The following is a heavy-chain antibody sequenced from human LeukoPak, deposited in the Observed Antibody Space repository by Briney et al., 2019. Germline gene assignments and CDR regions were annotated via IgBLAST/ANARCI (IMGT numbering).Heavy chain of an antibody. CDR2: ISVSAAT. CDR1: GFSFSSYG. CDR3: ASPNYYGSGSYYNGFDY. V-gene: IGHV3-23*01. J-gene: IGHJ4*02. D-gene: IGHD3-10*01. Sequence: GGSLRLSCAVSGFSFSSYGMSWVRQTPGKGLEWVSTISVSAATNYADSVKGRFTISRDNSKNTLYLQMNSLRAEDTAVYYCASPNYYGSGSYYNGFDYWGQGTLVTVSS.